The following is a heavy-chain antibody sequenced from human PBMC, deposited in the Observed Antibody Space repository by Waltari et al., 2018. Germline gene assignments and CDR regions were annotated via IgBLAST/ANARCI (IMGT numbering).Heavy chain of an antibody. J-gene: IGHJ6*03. V-gene: IGHV3-74*01. Sequence: EVQLVESGGGLVQPGGSLRLSCAASGFPFSRYWMRWVRQAPGKGLVWVSRINSDGSGTIYADSVKGRFTISRDNAKNTLYLQLNSLRVEDTAVYYCAREPSPDSSGYFYYYMDVWGKGTTVTVSS. CDR2: INSDGSGT. D-gene: IGHD3-22*01. CDR3: AREPSPDSSGYFYYYMDV. CDR1: GFPFSRYW.